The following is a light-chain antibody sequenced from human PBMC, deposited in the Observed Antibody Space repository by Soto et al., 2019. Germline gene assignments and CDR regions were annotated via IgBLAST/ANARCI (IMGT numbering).Light chain of an antibody. J-gene: IGLJ1*01. CDR1: SSDVGSYNL. V-gene: IGLV2-23*03. CDR3: CSFAGSNTFV. CDR2: EGS. Sequence: QFALTQPASVSGSPGQSITLSCTGTSSDVGSYNLVSWYQQHPGKAPKLMIYEGSKRPSGVSNRFSGSKSGNTASLTISGLQAEDEADYYCCSFAGSNTFVFGTGTKVTVL.